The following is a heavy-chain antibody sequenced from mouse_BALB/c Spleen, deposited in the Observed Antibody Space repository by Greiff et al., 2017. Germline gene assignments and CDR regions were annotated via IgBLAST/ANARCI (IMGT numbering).Heavy chain of an antibody. CDR1: GFTFSSFG. Sequence: EVQRVESGGGLVQPGGSRKLSCAASGFTFSSFGMHWVRQAPEKGLEWVAYISSGSSTIYYADTVKGRFTISRDNPKNTLFLQMTSLRSEDTAMYYCASYDYWGPGTTLTVSS. CDR3: ASYDY. J-gene: IGHJ2*01. CDR2: ISSGSSTI. V-gene: IGHV5-17*02.